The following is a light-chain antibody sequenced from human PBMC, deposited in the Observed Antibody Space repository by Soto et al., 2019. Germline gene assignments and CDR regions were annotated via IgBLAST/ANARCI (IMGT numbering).Light chain of an antibody. CDR2: LGS. CDR3: MQCLQTPLT. CDR1: QSLLHRNGYTY. V-gene: IGKV2-28*01. Sequence: DIVMTQSPLSLSVTPGEPASISCRSSQSLLHRNGYTYVDWYLQKPGQSPQLLIYLGSNRASGVPDRFSGSGSGTDFTLKISRVEPEDVGVYCCMQCLQTPLTFGGGTKEEIK. J-gene: IGKJ4*01.